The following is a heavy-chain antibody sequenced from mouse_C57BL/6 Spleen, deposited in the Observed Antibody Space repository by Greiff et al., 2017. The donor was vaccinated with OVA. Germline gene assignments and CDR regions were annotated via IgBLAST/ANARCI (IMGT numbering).Heavy chain of an antibody. CDR1: GYSFTGYY. Sequence: VQLQQSGPELVKPGASVKISCKASGYSFTGYYMNWVKQSPEKSLEWIGEINPSTGGTTYNQKFKAKATLTVDQSSSTAYMQLKSLTSEDSAVYYCARSYDGGYYAMDYWGQGTSVTVSS. V-gene: IGHV1-42*01. D-gene: IGHD1-2*01. CDR3: ARSYDGGYYAMDY. J-gene: IGHJ4*01. CDR2: INPSTGGT.